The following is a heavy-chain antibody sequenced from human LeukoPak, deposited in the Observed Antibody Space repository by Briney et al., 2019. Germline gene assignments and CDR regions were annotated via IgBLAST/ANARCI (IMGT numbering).Heavy chain of an antibody. V-gene: IGHV3-74*01. CDR1: GFTFSSYW. CDR3: ARGYCSSTSCPKAYYFDY. Sequence: GGPLRLSCAASGFTFSSYWMHWVRQAPGKGLVWVSRINSDGSSTSYADSVKGRFTISRDNAKNTLYLQMNSLRAEDTAVYYCARGYCSSTSCPKAYYFDYWGQGTLDTVSS. J-gene: IGHJ4*02. CDR2: INSDGSST. D-gene: IGHD2-2*01.